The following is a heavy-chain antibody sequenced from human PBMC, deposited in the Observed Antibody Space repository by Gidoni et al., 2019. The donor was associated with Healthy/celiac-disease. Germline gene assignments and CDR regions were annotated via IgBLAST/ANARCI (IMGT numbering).Heavy chain of an antibody. CDR1: GYTFTSYA. J-gene: IGHJ5*02. D-gene: IGHD3-3*01. V-gene: IGHV1-3*01. Sequence: QVQLVQSGAEVKKPGASVKVSCKASGYTFTSYAMHWVRQAPGQRLEWMGWINAGNGNTKYSQKLQGRCTITRDTSAGTAYMELSSLRSEDTAVYYCARVWRGYWFDPWGQGTLVTVSS. CDR2: INAGNGNT. CDR3: ARVWRGYWFDP.